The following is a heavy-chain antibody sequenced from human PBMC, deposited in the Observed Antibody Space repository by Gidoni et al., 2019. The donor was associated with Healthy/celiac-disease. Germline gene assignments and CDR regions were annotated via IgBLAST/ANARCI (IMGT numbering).Heavy chain of an antibody. Sequence: QVQLVQSGAELKRPGASVRVSCTTSGYTFMTYGIHWVRQAPGQGLEWMGWISDYNGNTNYAQKFQDRIFMTTDASSTTASMELRTLRPDDTAVYYCARGGYGDHEKRYYGMDVWGQGTTVTVSS. J-gene: IGHJ6*02. CDR3: ARGGYGDHEKRYYGMDV. CDR2: ISDYNGNT. V-gene: IGHV1-18*04. D-gene: IGHD5-12*01. CDR1: GYTFMTYG.